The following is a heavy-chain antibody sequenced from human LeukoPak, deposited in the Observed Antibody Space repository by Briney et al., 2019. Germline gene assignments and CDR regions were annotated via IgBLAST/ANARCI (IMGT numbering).Heavy chain of an antibody. CDR2: ISPSGGST. CDR1: GYTFTGYW. V-gene: IGHV1-46*01. Sequence: ASVKVSCKAFGYTFTGYWMHWVRQAPGQGPEWMGVISPSGGSTIYAQKFKGRVTLTRDMSTSTDYLELSSLRSEDTAVYYCARNSRVYRSYHPPPYFDYWGQGTLVTVSS. CDR3: ARNSRVYRSYHPPPYFDY. D-gene: IGHD1-26*01. J-gene: IGHJ4*02.